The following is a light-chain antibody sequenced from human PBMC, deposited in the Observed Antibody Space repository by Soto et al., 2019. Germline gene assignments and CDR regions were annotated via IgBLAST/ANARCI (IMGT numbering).Light chain of an antibody. CDR1: QSVSTN. V-gene: IGKV3-15*01. J-gene: IGKJ1*01. CDR3: QQYNNWPPWT. CDR2: GAS. Sequence: ETMMTQSPATLSVSPGERATLSCRASQSVSTNLAWYQQKPGQAPRLLIYGASTRATGIPVRFSGSGSATEFTLTISSLQSEDFAVYYCQQYNNWPPWTFGQGTKVEIK.